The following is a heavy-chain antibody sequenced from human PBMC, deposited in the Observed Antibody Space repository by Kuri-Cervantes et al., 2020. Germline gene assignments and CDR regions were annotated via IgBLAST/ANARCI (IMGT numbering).Heavy chain of an antibody. Sequence: SLKISCAASGFTFDDYAMHWVRQAPGKGLEWVSGISWNSGSIGYADSVKGRFTISRDNSKNTLYLQVNSLRAEDTAVYYCAKVGSSSWHTYYFDYWGQGTLVTVSS. J-gene: IGHJ4*02. D-gene: IGHD6-13*01. V-gene: IGHV3-9*01. CDR2: ISWNSGSI. CDR1: GFTFDDYA. CDR3: AKVGSSSWHTYYFDY.